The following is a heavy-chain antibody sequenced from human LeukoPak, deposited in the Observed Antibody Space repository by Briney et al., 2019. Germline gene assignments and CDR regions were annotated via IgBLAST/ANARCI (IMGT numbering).Heavy chain of an antibody. D-gene: IGHD3-10*01. V-gene: IGHV4-59*01. CDR3: ARGSVRGEFDP. CDR1: GGSISTYY. Sequence: PSETLSLTCTLSGGSISTYYWSWVRQPPGKGLEWIGYIYYTGSTDYNPSLKSRVTMSVDTSKNQFSLKLSSVTAADTAVYSCARGSVRGEFDPWGQGTLVTVSS. J-gene: IGHJ5*02. CDR2: IYYTGST.